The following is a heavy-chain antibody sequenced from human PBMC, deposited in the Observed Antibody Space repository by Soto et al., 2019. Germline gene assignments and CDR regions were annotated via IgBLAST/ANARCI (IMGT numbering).Heavy chain of an antibody. Sequence: QITLKESGPTLVKPTQTLTLTCTFSGFSLSTTGVAVGWVRQPPGKALEWLALIYWDDVKRYSPVLKSRLTITKDTSKNQVVLTMTDMDPVDTGTYYCAHNNISLGELLYDYGLDVWGQGTTVTVSS. J-gene: IGHJ6*02. V-gene: IGHV2-5*02. CDR3: AHNNISLGELLYDYGLDV. D-gene: IGHD3-10*01. CDR1: GFSLSTTGVA. CDR2: IYWDDVK.